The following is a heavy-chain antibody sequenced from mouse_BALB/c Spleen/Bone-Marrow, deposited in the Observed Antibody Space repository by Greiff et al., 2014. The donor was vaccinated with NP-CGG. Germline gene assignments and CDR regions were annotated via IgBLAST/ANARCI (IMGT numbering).Heavy chain of an antibody. V-gene: IGHV5-12*02. CDR1: GFTFSDYY. CDR3: ARRGWYYAMDY. D-gene: IGHD2-3*01. Sequence: EVKLMESGGGLVQPGGSLKLSCATSGFTFSDYYMYWVRQTPEKRLVWVAYISNGGGSTYYPDTVKGRFTISRDNAKNTLYLQMSRLKSEDTAMYYCARRGWYYAMDYWGQGTSVTVSS. J-gene: IGHJ4*01. CDR2: ISNGGGST.